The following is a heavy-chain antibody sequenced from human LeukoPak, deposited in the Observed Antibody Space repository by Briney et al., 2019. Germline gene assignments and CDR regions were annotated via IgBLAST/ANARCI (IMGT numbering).Heavy chain of an antibody. V-gene: IGHV3-23*01. CDR1: GFTFSSYA. CDR3: AKSLTYYDFWSGYY. Sequence: PGGSLRLSCAAPGFTFSSYAMSWVRQAPGQGLEGVSAISGSGGSTYYADSVKGRFTISRDNSKNTLYLQMNSLRAEDTAVYYCAKSLTYYDFWSGYYWGQGTLVTVSS. CDR2: ISGSGGST. D-gene: IGHD3-3*01. J-gene: IGHJ4*02.